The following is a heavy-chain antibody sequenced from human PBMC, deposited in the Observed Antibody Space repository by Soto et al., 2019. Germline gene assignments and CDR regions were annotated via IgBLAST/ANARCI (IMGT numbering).Heavy chain of an antibody. J-gene: IGHJ6*03. V-gene: IGHV3-66*01. CDR1: GFTVSSNY. Sequence: EVQLVESGGGLVQPGGSLRLSCAASGFTVSSNYMSWVRQAPGKGLEWVSVIYSGGSTYYAGSVKGRFTISRDNSKNTLSIQMNSLRAEDTAVYYWARTQGYYYYHLYVWGQGTPVTVSS. CDR2: IYSGGST. CDR3: ARTQGYYYYHLYV.